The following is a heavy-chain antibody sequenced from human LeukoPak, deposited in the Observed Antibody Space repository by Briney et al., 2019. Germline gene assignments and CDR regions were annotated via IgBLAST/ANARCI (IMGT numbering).Heavy chain of an antibody. D-gene: IGHD1-26*01. J-gene: IGHJ4*02. CDR3: ARGGRLSGRPDY. Sequence: GGSLRLSCAASGFTFSSYSMNWVRQAPGKGLEWVSYISNSSSTTYYADSVKGRFTISRDNAKNSLYLQMNSLSTEDTAMYYCARGGRLSGRPDYWGQGTLVTVSS. V-gene: IGHV3-48*04. CDR2: ISNSSSTT. CDR1: GFTFSSYS.